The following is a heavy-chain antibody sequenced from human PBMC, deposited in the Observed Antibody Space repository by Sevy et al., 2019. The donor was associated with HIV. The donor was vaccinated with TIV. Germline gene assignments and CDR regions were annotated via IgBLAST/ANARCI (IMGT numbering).Heavy chain of an antibody. CDR3: ARESIAAPPVDY. D-gene: IGHD6-6*01. J-gene: IGHJ4*02. CDR1: GFTFSSYS. V-gene: IGHV3-21*01. Sequence: GGSLRLSCAASGFTFSSYSMNWVRQAPGKGLEWVSSISSSSSYIYYADSVKGRFTISRDNAKNSLYLQMNSLRAEDMAVYYCARESIAAPPVDYWGQGTLVTVSS. CDR2: ISSSSSYI.